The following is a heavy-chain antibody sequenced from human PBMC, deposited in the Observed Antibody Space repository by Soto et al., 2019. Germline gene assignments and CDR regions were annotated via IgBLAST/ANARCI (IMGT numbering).Heavy chain of an antibody. D-gene: IGHD6-25*01. CDR2: MNPNTGNK. V-gene: IGHV1-8*01. CDR3: ARGFSGYSDL. CDR1: GYAFIDFD. J-gene: IGHJ5*02. Sequence: ASVKVSCKAYGYAFIDFDINWVRQAAVQVLEWMGCMNPNTGNKAYAQKFQGRLTLTRDTYISAAYMDLSSLTSEDTAVYYCARGFSGYSDLWAKGTPVTVSS.